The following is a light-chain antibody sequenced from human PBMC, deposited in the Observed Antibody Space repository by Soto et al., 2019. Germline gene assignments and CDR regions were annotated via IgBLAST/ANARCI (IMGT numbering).Light chain of an antibody. V-gene: IGLV4-69*01. CDR1: SGHSNYA. CDR3: QTWGSGAVV. Sequence: QPLLTQSPSASAALGASVKLTCTLSSGHSNYAIAWHQQQPEKGPRYLMKLNSDGSHSKGDGIPDRFSGSSSGAERYLTISSLQSEDEADYYCQTWGSGAVVFGGGTKLTV. J-gene: IGLJ2*01. CDR2: LNSDGSH.